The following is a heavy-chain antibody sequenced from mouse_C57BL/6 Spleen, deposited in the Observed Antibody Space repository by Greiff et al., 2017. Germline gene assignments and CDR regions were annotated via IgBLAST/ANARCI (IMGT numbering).Heavy chain of an antibody. CDR3: ARATCGNYAWFAY. J-gene: IGHJ3*01. CDR1: GFTFSDYG. CDR2: ISSGSSTI. Sequence: DVMLVESGGGLVKPGGSLKLSCAASGFTFSDYGMHWVRQAPEKGLEWVAYISSGSSTIYYADTVKGRFTISRDNAKNTLFLQMTSLSTEDTAMYYCARATCGNYAWFAYWGQGTLVTVSA. D-gene: IGHD2-1*01. V-gene: IGHV5-17*01.